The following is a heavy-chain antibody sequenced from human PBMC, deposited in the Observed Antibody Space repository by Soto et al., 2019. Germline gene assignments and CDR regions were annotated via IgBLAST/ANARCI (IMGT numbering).Heavy chain of an antibody. J-gene: IGHJ5*02. CDR2: INGDGSDI. CDR1: GFAFSSYW. V-gene: IGHV3-74*03. Sequence: PGGSLRLSCGASGFAFSSYWMHWVRQVPGKGLVWVSRINGDGSDIKYADSVKGRFTISRDNAKNTVYLQMNSLRVEDTAVYYCARDQSTGDWFDAWGQGTQVTVSS. D-gene: IGHD2-2*01. CDR3: ARDQSTGDWFDA.